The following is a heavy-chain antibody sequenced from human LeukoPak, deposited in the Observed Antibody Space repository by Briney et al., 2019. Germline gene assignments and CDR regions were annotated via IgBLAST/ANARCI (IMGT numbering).Heavy chain of an antibody. CDR1: GGTFSSYV. J-gene: IGHJ2*01. V-gene: IGHV1-69*04. CDR3: ARGEYVVRGAYGYFDL. CDR2: IIPMFGIA. D-gene: IGHD3-10*01. Sequence: SVKVSCKASGGTFSSYVISWVRQAPGQGLEWMGKIIPMFGIANYAQKFQGRVTITADKSTSTVYMELSSLRSEDTAVYYCARGEYVVRGAYGYFDLWGRGTLVTASS.